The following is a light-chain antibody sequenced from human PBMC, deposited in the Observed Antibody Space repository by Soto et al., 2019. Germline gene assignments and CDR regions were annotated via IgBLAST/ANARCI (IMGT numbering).Light chain of an antibody. CDR3: HQYGSSPYT. Sequence: EIVLTQSPGTLSLSPGERATLSCRASQSVSSYLAWYQQKPGQAPRLLIYGASSRATGIPDRFSGSGSGTDFTLTISRLEAEDFAVYYCHQYGSSPYTFGQGTKLEIK. CDR1: QSVSSY. CDR2: GAS. J-gene: IGKJ2*01. V-gene: IGKV3-20*01.